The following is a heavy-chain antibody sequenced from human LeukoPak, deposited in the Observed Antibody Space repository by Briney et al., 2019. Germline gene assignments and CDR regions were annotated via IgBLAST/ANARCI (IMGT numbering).Heavy chain of an antibody. D-gene: IGHD3-10*01. CDR1: GGSISSYY. Sequence: SETLSLTCTVSGGSISSYYWSWIRQPPGKGLEWIGYIYYSGSTNYNPSLKSRVTISVDTSKNQFSLKLSSVTAADTAIYYCANDVAGVRGVRGGFDYWGQGTLVTVSS. J-gene: IGHJ4*02. CDR2: IYYSGST. CDR3: ANDVAGVRGVRGGFDY. V-gene: IGHV4-59*01.